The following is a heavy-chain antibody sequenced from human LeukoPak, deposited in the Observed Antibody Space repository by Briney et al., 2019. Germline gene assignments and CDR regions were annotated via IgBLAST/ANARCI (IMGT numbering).Heavy chain of an antibody. V-gene: IGHV3-23*01. J-gene: IGHJ4*02. CDR1: GFTFSSYA. Sequence: GGSLRLSCAASGFTFSSYAMSWVRQAPGKGLEWVSAISGSGGSTYYADSAKGRFTISRDNSKNTLYLQMNSLRAEDTAVYYCAKDKIRYCSSTSCYRSFDYWGQGTLVTVSS. CDR2: ISGSGGST. D-gene: IGHD2-2*01. CDR3: AKDKIRYCSSTSCYRSFDY.